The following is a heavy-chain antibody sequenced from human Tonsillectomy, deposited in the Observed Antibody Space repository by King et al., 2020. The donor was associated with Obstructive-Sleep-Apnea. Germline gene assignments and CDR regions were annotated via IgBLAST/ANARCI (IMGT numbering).Heavy chain of an antibody. V-gene: IGHV1-69*10. CDR1: GGTFSSYA. J-gene: IGHJ6*02. CDR2: IIPILGIA. Sequence: VQLVESGAEVKKPGSSVKVSCKASGGTFSSYAISWVRQAPGQGLEWMGGIIPILGIANYAQKFQGRVTITAEKSTGTAYMERRSLRSEDTAVYYCARGHQYYDILTGYHHYYYGMDVWGQGTTVTVSS. CDR3: ARGHQYYDILTGYHHYYYGMDV. D-gene: IGHD3-9*01.